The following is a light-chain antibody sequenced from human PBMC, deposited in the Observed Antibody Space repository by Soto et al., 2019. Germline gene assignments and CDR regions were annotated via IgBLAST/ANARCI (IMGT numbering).Light chain of an antibody. Sequence: QSVLTQPVSVSGSPGQSITLSCTGTSGDVGGYDYVSWYQQHPGKAPKLMIFEVNNRPSGVSDRFSGSKSGNTASLTTSGLQDEDEADYFCSSYTRISTVIFGGGTKLTVL. CDR2: EVN. V-gene: IGLV2-14*01. CDR3: SSYTRISTVI. CDR1: SGDVGGYDY. J-gene: IGLJ2*01.